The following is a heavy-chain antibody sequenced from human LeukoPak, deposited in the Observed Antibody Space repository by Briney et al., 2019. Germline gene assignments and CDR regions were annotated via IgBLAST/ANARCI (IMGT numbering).Heavy chain of an antibody. D-gene: IGHD2-21*01. V-gene: IGHV1-2*02. CDR1: GYTFTVYY. CDR3: ARDLRACGGDCYHLDY. Sequence: ASVKVSFKASGYTFTVYYMHWVRQAPGQGLEWMGWINPNSGGTNYAQKFQGRGTMTRDTSISTAYMELSRLRSDDTAVYYCARDLRACGGDCYHLDYWGQGTLVTVSS. CDR2: INPNSGGT. J-gene: IGHJ4*02.